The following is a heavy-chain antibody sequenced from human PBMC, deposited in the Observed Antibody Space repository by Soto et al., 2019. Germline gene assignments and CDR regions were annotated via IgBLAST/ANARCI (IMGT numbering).Heavy chain of an antibody. D-gene: IGHD3-10*01. CDR3: ARDKVPFYGPGSFAY. V-gene: IGHV3-74*01. J-gene: IGHJ4*02. Sequence: EVQLVESGVGLVQPGGSLRLSCAASGFTFSSYWMHWVRQAPGKGLVWVSRITSDGSDTTYADSVKGRFTISRDNAKNTLLLQLNSLRAEDTAVYYCARDKVPFYGPGSFAYWGQGTLVTVSS. CDR1: GFTFSSYW. CDR2: ITSDGSDT.